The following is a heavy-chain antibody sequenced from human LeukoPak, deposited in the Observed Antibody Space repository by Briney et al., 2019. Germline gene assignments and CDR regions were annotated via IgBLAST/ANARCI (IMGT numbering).Heavy chain of an antibody. CDR1: GFTFSSYE. Sequence: GGSLRLSCAASGFTFSSYEMNWVRQAPGKGLEWVSYISSSGSTIYYADSVKGRFTISRDNAKNSLYLQTNSLRAEDTAVYYCARDIVVVPAAMAYYYYYGMDVWGKGTTVTVSS. J-gene: IGHJ6*04. V-gene: IGHV3-48*03. CDR2: ISSSGSTI. D-gene: IGHD2-2*01. CDR3: ARDIVVVPAAMAYYYYYGMDV.